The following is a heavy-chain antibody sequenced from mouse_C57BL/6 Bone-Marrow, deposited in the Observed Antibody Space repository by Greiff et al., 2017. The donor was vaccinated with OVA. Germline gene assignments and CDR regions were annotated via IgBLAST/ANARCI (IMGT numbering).Heavy chain of an antibody. J-gene: IGHJ3*01. D-gene: IGHD2-4*01. CDR3: ASGYDYDEY. Sequence: EVKLVESGGGLVQPGGSLKLSCAASGFTFSDYYMYWVRQTPEKRLEWVAYISNGGGSTYYPDTVKGRFTISRDNAKNTLYLQMRRLKAEDTAMYYCASGYDYDEYWGQGTLVTVSA. CDR1: GFTFSDYY. CDR2: ISNGGGST. V-gene: IGHV5-12*01.